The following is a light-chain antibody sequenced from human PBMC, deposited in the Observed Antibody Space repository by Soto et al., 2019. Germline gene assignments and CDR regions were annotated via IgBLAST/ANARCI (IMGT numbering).Light chain of an antibody. CDR2: DVS. CDR1: SSDIGSYNY. V-gene: IGLV2-14*01. J-gene: IGLJ1*01. CDR3: KSFTTSSTYV. Sequence: QSALTQPASVSGSRGQSIAISCIGTSSDIGSYNYVSWYQQHPGKAPKLMIYDVSNRPSGVSDRFSGSKSGNTASLTISGLQAEDEADYYCKSFTTSSTYVFGPGTKLTVL.